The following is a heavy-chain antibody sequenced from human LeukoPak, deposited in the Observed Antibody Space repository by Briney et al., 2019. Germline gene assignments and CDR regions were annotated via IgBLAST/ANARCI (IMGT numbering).Heavy chain of an antibody. Sequence: ASVKVSCKVSGYTLTELSMHWVRQAPGKGLEWMGGFDPEDGETIYAQKFQGRVTMTEDTSTDTAYMELSSLRSEDTAVYYCATQSTAVTPLHYYYMDVWGKGTTVTVSS. J-gene: IGHJ6*03. V-gene: IGHV1-24*01. D-gene: IGHD4-11*01. CDR3: ATQSTAVTPLHYYYMDV. CDR2: FDPEDGET. CDR1: GYTLTELS.